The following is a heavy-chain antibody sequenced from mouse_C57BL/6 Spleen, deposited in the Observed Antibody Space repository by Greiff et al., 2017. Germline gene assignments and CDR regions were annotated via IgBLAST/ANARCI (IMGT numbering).Heavy chain of an antibody. Sequence: EVQLQQSGPVLVKPGASVKMSCKASGYTFTDYYMNWVKQSHGKSLEWIGVINPYNGGTSYNQKFKGKATLTVDKSSSTAYMELNSLTSEDSAVYYCARGTYGSSLWYFDVWGTGTTVTVSS. CDR2: INPYNGGT. J-gene: IGHJ1*03. CDR3: ARGTYGSSLWYFDV. D-gene: IGHD1-1*01. V-gene: IGHV1-19*01. CDR1: GYTFTDYY.